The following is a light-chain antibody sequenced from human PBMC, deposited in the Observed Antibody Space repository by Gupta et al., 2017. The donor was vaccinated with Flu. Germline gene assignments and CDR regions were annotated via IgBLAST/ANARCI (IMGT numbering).Light chain of an antibody. CDR3: LLYHRHARV. CDR2: DTY. CDR1: SGPVSSDYF. J-gene: IGLJ3*02. V-gene: IGLV7-43*01. Sequence: QTIVTQEPSLTVSPGGTVTPTCASSSGPVSSDYFTNWLQQKPGQPPRSLIYDTYNKHLWTPARFSASPLGGKAVLTLSDVQPEDQADYYCLLYHRHARVFGGGTRLMVL.